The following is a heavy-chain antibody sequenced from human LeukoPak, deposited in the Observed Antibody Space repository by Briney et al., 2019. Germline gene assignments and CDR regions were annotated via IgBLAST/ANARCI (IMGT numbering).Heavy chain of an antibody. V-gene: IGHV3-48*01. CDR1: GFTFSSYS. D-gene: IGHD4-11*01. CDR3: ARLFDYSNWNWFDP. J-gene: IGHJ5*02. CDR2: ISSSSSTI. Sequence: SGGSLRLSCAASGFTFSSYSMNWVRQAPGKGLEWVSYISSSSSTIYYADSVKGRFTISRDNAKNSLYLQMNSLRAEDTAVYYCARLFDYSNWNWFDPWGQGTLVTVSS.